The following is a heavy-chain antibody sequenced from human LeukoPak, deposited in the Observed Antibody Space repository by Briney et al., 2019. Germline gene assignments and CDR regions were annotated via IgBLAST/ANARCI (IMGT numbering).Heavy chain of an antibody. V-gene: IGHV4-59*01. CDR2: IYYSGST. Sequence: RSETLSLTCTVSGGSISSYYWSWIRQPPGKGLEWIGYIYYSGSTNYNPSLKSRVTISVDTSKNQFSLTLSSVTAADTAVYYCTRVWPAAMVTVYYYYYMDVWGKGTTVTVSS. J-gene: IGHJ6*03. CDR1: GGSISSYY. CDR3: TRVWPAAMVTVYYYYYMDV. D-gene: IGHD5-18*01.